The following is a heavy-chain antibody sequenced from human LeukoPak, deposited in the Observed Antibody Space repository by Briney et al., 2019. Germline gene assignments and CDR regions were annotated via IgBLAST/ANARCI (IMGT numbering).Heavy chain of an antibody. Sequence: ASVKVSCKASGYIFTSYYIHWVRQAPGQGLEWMGWINPDSGYTNYAQKFQGRVTMTRDTSINTAYMELSRLTSDDTAVYYCARTQNAGVSASHFDYWGQGTLVTVSS. V-gene: IGHV1-2*02. CDR1: GYIFTSYY. CDR2: INPDSGYT. J-gene: IGHJ4*02. CDR3: ARTQNAGVSASHFDY. D-gene: IGHD2-15*01.